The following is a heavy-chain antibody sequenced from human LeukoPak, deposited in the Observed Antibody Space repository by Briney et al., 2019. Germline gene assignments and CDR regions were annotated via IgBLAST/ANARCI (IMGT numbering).Heavy chain of an antibody. V-gene: IGHV1-18*01. J-gene: IGHJ6*02. CDR3: ARDIVVVPAADYGMDV. CDR2: ISAYNGNT. Sequence: GASVKVSCKASGYTFTSYGISWVRQAPGQGLEWMGWISAYNGNTNYAQKLQGRVTMTTDTSTSTAYMELRGLRSDDTAVYYCARDIVVVPAADYGMDVWGQGTTVTVSS. CDR1: GYTFTSYG. D-gene: IGHD2-2*01.